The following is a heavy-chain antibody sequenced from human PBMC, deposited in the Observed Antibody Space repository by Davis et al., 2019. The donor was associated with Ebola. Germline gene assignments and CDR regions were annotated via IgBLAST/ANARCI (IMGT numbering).Heavy chain of an antibody. CDR1: GGSISSYY. CDR3: ARQLRTVTTKWVFDY. D-gene: IGHD4-17*01. V-gene: IGHV4-59*01. CDR2: LYYSWST. J-gene: IGHJ4*02. Sequence: MPSETLSLPCPVPGGSISSYYWSWIRPPPGKGLEWIGYLYYSWSTNYNPSLKSRVTISVDTSKNQFSLKLSSVTAADTAVYYCARQLRTVTTKWVFDYWGQGTLVTVSS.